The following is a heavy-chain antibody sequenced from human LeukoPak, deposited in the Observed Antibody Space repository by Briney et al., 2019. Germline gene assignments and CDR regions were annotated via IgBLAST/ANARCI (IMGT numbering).Heavy chain of an antibody. CDR3: AKDVMAYYYDSSGPKFDC. V-gene: IGHV3-23*01. J-gene: IGHJ4*02. CDR2: ISGSGGNT. Sequence: GGSLRLSCAASGFTFSSYAMSWVRQAPGKGLEWVSAISGSGGNTYYADSVKGPFTISRDNSKNTLYLQMNSLRAEDTAVYYCAKDVMAYYYDSSGPKFDCWGQGTLVTVSS. CDR1: GFTFSSYA. D-gene: IGHD3-22*01.